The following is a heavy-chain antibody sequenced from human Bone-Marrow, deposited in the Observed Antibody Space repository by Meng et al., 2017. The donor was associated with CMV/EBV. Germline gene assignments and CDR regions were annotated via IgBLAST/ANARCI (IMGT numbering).Heavy chain of an antibody. CDR1: SYS. CDR3: ARDGYYDFWSGYYTPSWFDP. CDR2: ISSSSSYI. V-gene: IGHV3-21*01. Sequence: SYSMNGVRQAPGKGLEWVSSISSSSSYIYYADSVKGRFTISRDDAKNSLYLQMNSLRAEDTAVYYCARDGYYDFWSGYYTPSWFDPWGQGTLVTVSS. D-gene: IGHD3-3*01. J-gene: IGHJ5*02.